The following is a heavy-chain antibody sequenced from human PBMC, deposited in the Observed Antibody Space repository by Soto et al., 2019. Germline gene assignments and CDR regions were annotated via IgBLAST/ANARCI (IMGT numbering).Heavy chain of an antibody. CDR2: IYYSGST. CDR3: ARRYSSGFDF. CDR1: GGSIISYY. D-gene: IGHD6-19*01. J-gene: IGHJ4*02. V-gene: IGHV4-59*08. Sequence: SETLSLTCPVSGGSIISYYWSWIRQPPGKGLEWIGYIYYSGSTNYNPSLKSRVTISVDTSKNQFSLKLSSVTAADTAVYYCARRYSSGFDFWGQGTLVAVS.